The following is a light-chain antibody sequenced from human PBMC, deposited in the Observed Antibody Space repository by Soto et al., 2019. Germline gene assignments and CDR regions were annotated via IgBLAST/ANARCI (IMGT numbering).Light chain of an antibody. Sequence: QSALTQPPSASGSPGQSVTISCTGAGTDVGQYNYVSWYQQHPGQAPKLLIHHVSRRPSGVPARFSGAKSGNTASLTVSGLQTEDEADYYCSSYGGFNNVLFGGGAQLTVL. V-gene: IGLV2-8*01. CDR2: HVS. CDR3: SSYGGFNNVL. CDR1: GTDVGQYNY. J-gene: IGLJ2*01.